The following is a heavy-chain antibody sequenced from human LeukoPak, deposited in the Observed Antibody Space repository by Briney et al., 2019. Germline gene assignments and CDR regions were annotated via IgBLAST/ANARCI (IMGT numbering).Heavy chain of an antibody. J-gene: IGHJ6*04. CDR1: GFTFSSYG. CDR3: ARDRRSGTDYYYGMDV. Sequence: GGSLRPSCAASGFTFSSYGMHWVRQAPGKGLEWVAVIWYDGSNKYYADSVKGRFTISRDNSKNTLYLQMNSLRAEDTAVYYCARDRRSGTDYYYGMDVWGKGTTVTVSS. D-gene: IGHD1-1*01. V-gene: IGHV3-33*01. CDR2: IWYDGSNK.